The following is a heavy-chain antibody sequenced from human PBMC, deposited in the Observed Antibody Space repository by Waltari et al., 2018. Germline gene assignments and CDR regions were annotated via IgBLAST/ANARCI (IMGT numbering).Heavy chain of an antibody. V-gene: IGHV1-69*02. CDR3: AVGSYYVSSGYFKPFDY. CDR1: GGTFSSYT. D-gene: IGHD3-22*01. CDR2: SIPILGIA. Sequence: QVQLVQSGAEVKKPGSSVKVSCKASGGTFSSYTISWVRQAPGQGLEWMGRSIPILGIANYAQNVQGRVTITADKSTSTAYMGLSRLRAEDTAVYYCAVGSYYVSSGYFKPFDYWGQGTLVTVSS. J-gene: IGHJ4*02.